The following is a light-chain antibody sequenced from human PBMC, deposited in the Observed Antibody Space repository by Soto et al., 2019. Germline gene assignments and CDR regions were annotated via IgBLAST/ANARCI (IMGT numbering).Light chain of an antibody. Sequence: QSVLTQSPSASASLGASVKLTCTLSSGHSSYAIAWHQKQPGKGPRYLMDLNNDGSHTKGDGIPDRFSGSSSGADRYLIISGLQSEEEADYYCQTWGTGFQFFGGGTKLTVL. CDR3: QTWGTGFQF. CDR1: SGHSSYA. V-gene: IGLV4-69*01. J-gene: IGLJ2*01. CDR2: LNNDGSH.